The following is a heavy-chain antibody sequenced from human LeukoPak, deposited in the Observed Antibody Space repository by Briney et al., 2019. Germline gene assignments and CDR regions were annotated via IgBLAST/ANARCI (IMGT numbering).Heavy chain of an antibody. J-gene: IGHJ3*02. CDR1: GYTFTSYA. CDR3: ARGYYDSSGYSPSAFDI. V-gene: IGHV3-23*01. D-gene: IGHD3-22*01. CDR2: ISGGGGGT. Sequence: GGSLRLSCVASGYTFTSYAMSWVRQAPGKGLEWVSGISGGGGGTYYADSVKGRFTISRDSSKNTLFLQMNSLRAEDTAVYYCARGYYDSSGYSPSAFDIWGQGTMVTVSS.